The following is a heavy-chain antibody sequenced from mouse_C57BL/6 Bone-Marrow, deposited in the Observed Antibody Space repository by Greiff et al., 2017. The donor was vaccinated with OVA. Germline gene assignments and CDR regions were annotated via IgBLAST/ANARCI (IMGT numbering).Heavy chain of an antibody. V-gene: IGHV1-63*01. CDR3: ATSYAGWTWFAY. Sequence: QVQLQQSGAELVRPGTSVKMSCKASGYTFTNYGISWAKQRPGHGLEWIGDIYPGGGYTNYNEKFKGKATLTADKSSSTAYMAFRSLTSEDSSIYYCATSYAGWTWFAYGGRGNLVTVSA. J-gene: IGHJ3*01. D-gene: IGHD2-3*01. CDR1: GYTFTNYG. CDR2: IYPGGGYT.